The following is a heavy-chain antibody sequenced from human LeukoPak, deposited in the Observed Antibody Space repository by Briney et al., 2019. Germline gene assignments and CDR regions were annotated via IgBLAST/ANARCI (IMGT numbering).Heavy chain of an antibody. CDR1: GGTFSSYA. Sequence: SVKVSCKASGGTFSSYAISWVRQAPGQGLEWMRGIIPIFGTANYAQKFQGRVTITADESTSTAYMELSSLRSEDTAVYYCARGVGYCSGGSCVGYYFDYWGQGTLVTVSS. CDR3: ARGVGYCSGGSCVGYYFDY. J-gene: IGHJ4*02. D-gene: IGHD2-15*01. CDR2: IIPIFGTA. V-gene: IGHV1-69*13.